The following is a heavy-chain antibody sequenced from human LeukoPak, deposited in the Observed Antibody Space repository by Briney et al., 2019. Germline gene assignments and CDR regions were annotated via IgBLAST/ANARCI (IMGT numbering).Heavy chain of an antibody. Sequence: ASVKVSCKASGYTFTGYYMHWVRQAPGQGLEWMGWINPNSGGTNYAQKFQGRVTMTRDTSISPAYMELSRLRSDDTAVYYCARDTGLLEWLYSMDVWGQGTTVTVSS. CDR3: ARDTGLLEWLYSMDV. J-gene: IGHJ6*02. D-gene: IGHD3-3*01. CDR1: GYTFTGYY. V-gene: IGHV1-2*02. CDR2: INPNSGGT.